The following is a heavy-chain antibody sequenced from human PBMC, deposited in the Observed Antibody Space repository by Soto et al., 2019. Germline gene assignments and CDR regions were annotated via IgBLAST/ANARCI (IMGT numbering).Heavy chain of an antibody. CDR1: GYSFTSYW. J-gene: IGHJ4*02. D-gene: IGHD3-22*01. CDR3: ARQIYDSDTGPNFQYYFDS. V-gene: IGHV5-10-1*01. CDR2: IDPSDSYT. Sequence: GESLKISCKGSGYSFTSYWISWVRQMPGKGLEWMGRIDPSDSYTNYSPSFRGHVTISATKSITTVFLQWSSLRASDTAMYYCARQIYDSDTGPNFQYYFDSWGQGTPVTVSS.